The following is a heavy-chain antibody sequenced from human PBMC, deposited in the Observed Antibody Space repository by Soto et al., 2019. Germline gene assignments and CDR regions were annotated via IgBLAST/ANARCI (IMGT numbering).Heavy chain of an antibody. CDR3: ARRYGGTFDY. V-gene: IGHV4-59*08. D-gene: IGHD2-15*01. Sequence: QVQLQESGPGLVKPSETLSLTCTVSGGSISSYYWSWIRQPPGKGLEWIGYIYYSGSTNYNPSLKSRVTISVDASKIQLSLKLSSVTAADTAVYYCARRYGGTFDYWGQGTLVTVSS. CDR1: GGSISSYY. J-gene: IGHJ4*02. CDR2: IYYSGST.